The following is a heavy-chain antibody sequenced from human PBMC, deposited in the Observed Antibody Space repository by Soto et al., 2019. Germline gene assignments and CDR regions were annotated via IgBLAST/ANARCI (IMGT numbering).Heavy chain of an antibody. D-gene: IGHD3-9*01. CDR1: GFSLSTSGVA. V-gene: IGHV2-5*02. CDR3: AHTFDVGWSRSPFDY. Sequence: QITLKESGPTLVKPTQTLTLTCTFSGFSLSTSGVAVGWIRQPPGKALEWLALIYWDDDKRYSPSLKTRLTFTKDTSKNQVVHTMTNMDPVDTATYYCAHTFDVGWSRSPFDYWGQGTLVTVSS. J-gene: IGHJ4*02. CDR2: IYWDDDK.